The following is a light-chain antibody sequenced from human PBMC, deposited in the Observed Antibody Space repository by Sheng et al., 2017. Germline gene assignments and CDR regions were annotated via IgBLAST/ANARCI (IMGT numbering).Light chain of an antibody. CDR1: QSVSSSY. J-gene: IGKJ1*01. Sequence: EIVLTQSPGTLSLSPGERATLSCRASQSVSSSYLAWYQQKPGQAPRLLIYGASSRATGIPDRISAVGLGQTSRLTISRLEPEDFAVYYCQQYGSSPWTFGQGTKV. V-gene: IGKV3-20*01. CDR3: QQYGSSPWT. CDR2: GAS.